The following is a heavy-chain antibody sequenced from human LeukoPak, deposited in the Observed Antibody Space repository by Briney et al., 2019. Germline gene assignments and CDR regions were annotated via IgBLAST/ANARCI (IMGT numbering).Heavy chain of an antibody. D-gene: IGHD5-24*01. J-gene: IGHJ4*02. Sequence: GGSLRLSCAASGFTFSRYSMNWVRQAPGKGLEWVSSISSSSTYIYYADSVKGRFTISRDNAENSLYLQMNSLRAEDTAVYYCARWLQSLAYFDHWGQGTLVTVSS. CDR1: GFTFSRYS. CDR2: ISSSSTYI. V-gene: IGHV3-21*01. CDR3: ARWLQSLAYFDH.